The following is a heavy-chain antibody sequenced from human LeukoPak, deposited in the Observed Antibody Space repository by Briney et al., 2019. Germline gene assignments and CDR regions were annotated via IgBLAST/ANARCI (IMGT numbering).Heavy chain of an antibody. J-gene: IGHJ4*02. D-gene: IGHD2-2*01. V-gene: IGHV3-30*19. CDR1: GFILRSFG. CDR3: ARVRYCSSTSCYVYFDY. CDR2: TCKGGSIK. Sequence: SGGSLRLSCEVSGFILRSFGVHGAPQAPARGGVGGALTCKGGSIKNSAVSVKGRFTSSRDTAKNTLYVQMNSLTAEDTAVYYCARVRYCSSTSCYVYFDYWGQGTLVTVSS.